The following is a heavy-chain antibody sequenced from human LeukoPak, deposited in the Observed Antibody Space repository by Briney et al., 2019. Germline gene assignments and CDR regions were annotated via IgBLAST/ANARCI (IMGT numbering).Heavy chain of an antibody. Sequence: GGSLRLSCAASGFTFSSYSMNWVRQAPGKGLEWVSSISSSSSYIYYADSVKGRFTISRDNAKNSLYLQMNSLRAEDTAVYYCASISFRGIAVAGTPFDYWGQGTLVTVSS. CDR3: ASISFRGIAVAGTPFDY. J-gene: IGHJ4*02. D-gene: IGHD6-19*01. CDR2: ISSSSSYI. CDR1: GFTFSSYS. V-gene: IGHV3-21*01.